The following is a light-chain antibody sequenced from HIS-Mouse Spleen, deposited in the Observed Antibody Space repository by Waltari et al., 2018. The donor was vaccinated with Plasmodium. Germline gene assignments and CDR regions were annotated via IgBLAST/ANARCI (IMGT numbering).Light chain of an antibody. Sequence: EIVLTQSPGTLSLSPGERATLSCRASQRVSSSYLAWYQQKPGQAPRPRMYGASSRATGIPDRFSGSGSGTDFTLTISRLEPEDFAVYYCQQYGSSYTFGQGTKLEIK. CDR2: GAS. CDR1: QRVSSSY. V-gene: IGKV3-20*01. CDR3: QQYGSSYT. J-gene: IGKJ2*01.